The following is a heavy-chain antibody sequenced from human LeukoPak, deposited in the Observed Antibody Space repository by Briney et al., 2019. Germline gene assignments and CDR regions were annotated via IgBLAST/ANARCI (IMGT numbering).Heavy chain of an antibody. V-gene: IGHV4-39*01. CDR1: GGSISSSSYY. CDR2: IYYSGST. D-gene: IGHD2-2*01. Sequence: PSETLSLTCTVSGGSISSSSYYWGWIRQPPGKGLEWIGSIYYSGSTYYNPSLKSRVTISVDTSKNQFSLKVSSVTAADTAVYYCARHSYWHQLPGIDYWGQGTLVTVSS. CDR3: ARHSYWHQLPGIDY. J-gene: IGHJ4*02.